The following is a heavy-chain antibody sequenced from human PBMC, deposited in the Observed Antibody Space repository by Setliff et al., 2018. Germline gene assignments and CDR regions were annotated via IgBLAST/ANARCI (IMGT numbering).Heavy chain of an antibody. CDR2: ISAYNGNT. Sequence: RASVKVSCKASGYTFTRYAISWVRQAPGQGPEWMGWISAYNGNTNYALKLQDRVIMTADTSTNTVYPDLRSLRSDDSAMYYCTRGQRAWSYWGQGTLVTVSS. CDR3: TRGQRAWSY. V-gene: IGHV1-18*01. J-gene: IGHJ4*02. D-gene: IGHD6-19*01. CDR1: GYTFTRYA.